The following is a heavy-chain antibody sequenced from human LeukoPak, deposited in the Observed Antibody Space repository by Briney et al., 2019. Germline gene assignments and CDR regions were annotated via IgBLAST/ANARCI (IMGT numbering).Heavy chain of an antibody. D-gene: IGHD3-22*01. CDR1: GVTLSNYG. J-gene: IGHJ4*02. CDR2: ISDSGGST. CDR3: AKRGVVIRVILVGFHKEAYYFDS. Sequence: GGSLRLSCAVSGVTLSNYGMSWVRQAPGEGLEWVAGISDSGGSTNYADSVKGRFTISRDNPKNTLYLQMNSLRAEDTAVYFCAKRGVVIRVILVGFHKEAYYFDSWGQGALVTVSS. V-gene: IGHV3-23*01.